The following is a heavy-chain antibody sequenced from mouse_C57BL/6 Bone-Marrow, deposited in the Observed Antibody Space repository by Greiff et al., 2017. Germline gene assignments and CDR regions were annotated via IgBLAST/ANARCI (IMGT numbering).Heavy chain of an antibody. Sequence: EVQLKESGGDLVKPGGSLKLSCAASGFTFSSYGMSWVRQTPDKRLEWVATISSGGSYTYYPDSVKGRFTISRDNAKNTLYLQMSSLKSEDTAMYYCARQSEAMDYWGQGTSVTVSS. CDR1: GFTFSSYG. V-gene: IGHV5-6*01. CDR3: ARQSEAMDY. CDR2: ISSGGSYT. J-gene: IGHJ4*01.